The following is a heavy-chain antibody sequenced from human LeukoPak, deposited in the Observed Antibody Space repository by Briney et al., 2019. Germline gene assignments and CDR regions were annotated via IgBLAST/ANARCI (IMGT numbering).Heavy chain of an antibody. CDR1: GGTFSSYA. Sequence: SVKVSCRASGGTFSSYAISWVRQAPGQGLEWMGGIIPIFGTANYAQKFQGRVTITADESTSTAYMELSSLRSEDTAVYYCATSEGPSPYDFSGVRWGQGTLVTVSS. CDR3: ATSEGPSPYDFSGVR. J-gene: IGHJ4*02. V-gene: IGHV1-69*13. CDR2: IIPIFGTA. D-gene: IGHD3-3*01.